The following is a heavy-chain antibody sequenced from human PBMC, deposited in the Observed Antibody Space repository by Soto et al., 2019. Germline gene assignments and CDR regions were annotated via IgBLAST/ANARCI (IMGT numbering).Heavy chain of an antibody. CDR3: ASGKSQMTQDRRCFYYYMDV. J-gene: IGHJ6*03. CDR2: VIPLLDAS. V-gene: IGHV1-69*08. D-gene: IGHD2-15*01. Sequence: QVQLVQSGAEVKKPGSSVRMSCAASGATFNDYTFTWVRRASGRGLEWMGRVIPLLDASNYAEKFQDRVTITADRSTSTVYMELSGLKSEDSAIYYCASGKSQMTQDRRCFYYYMDVWGKGTTVTVSS. CDR1: GATFNDYT.